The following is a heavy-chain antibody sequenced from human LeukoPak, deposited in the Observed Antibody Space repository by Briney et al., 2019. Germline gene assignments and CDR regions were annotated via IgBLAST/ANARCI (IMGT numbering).Heavy chain of an antibody. CDR1: GGPIISGSHY. CDR3: ANYVSRTMRDY. V-gene: IGHV4-39*01. D-gene: IGHD3-16*01. J-gene: IGHJ4*02. CDR2: IDYRERT. Sequence: SETLSLTCTVSGGPIISGSHYWGWIRQPPGEGLEWIGSIDYRERTTYNPSLKSRVTISADTSRNQFSLKLSSVTATDTAVYYCANYVSRTMRDYWGQGTLVTVSS.